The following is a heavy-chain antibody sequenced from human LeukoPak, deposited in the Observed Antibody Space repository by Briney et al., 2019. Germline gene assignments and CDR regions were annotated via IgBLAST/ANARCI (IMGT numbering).Heavy chain of an antibody. CDR1: GFTFSSYS. Sequence: GGSLRLSCAASGFTFSSYSMNWVRQAPGKGLEWVSSISSSSSYIYYADSVKDRFTISRDNAKNSLYLQMNSLRAEDTAVYYCARDPYSGLFDYWGQGTLVTVSS. J-gene: IGHJ4*02. CDR2: ISSSSSYI. CDR3: ARDPYSGLFDY. D-gene: IGHD4-11*01. V-gene: IGHV3-21*01.